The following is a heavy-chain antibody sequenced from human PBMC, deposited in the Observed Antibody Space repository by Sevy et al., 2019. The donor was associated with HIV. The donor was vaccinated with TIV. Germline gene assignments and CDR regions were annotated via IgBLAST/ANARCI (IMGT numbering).Heavy chain of an antibody. V-gene: IGHV3-49*03. CDR1: GFTFGDYA. J-gene: IGHJ4*02. Sequence: GGSLRLSCTASGFTFGDYAMSWFRQAPGKGLEWVGFIRSKAYGGTTEYAGSVKGRFTISRDDSKSIAYLQMNSLKTEDTAVYYCTRGPPGYSYGYHYFDYWGQGTLVTVSS. D-gene: IGHD5-18*01. CDR2: IRSKAYGGTT. CDR3: TRGPPGYSYGYHYFDY.